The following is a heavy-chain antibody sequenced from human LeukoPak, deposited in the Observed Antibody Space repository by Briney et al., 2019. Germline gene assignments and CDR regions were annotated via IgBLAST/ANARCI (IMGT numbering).Heavy chain of an antibody. CDR1: GGSISSSTYY. J-gene: IGHJ4*02. CDR2: IYYSGST. CDR3: ARQPSSWFTSFDS. Sequence: SETLSLTCSVSGGSISSSTYYWGWIRQPPRKGLEWIGSIYYSGSTHYNPSLKSRVTISVDTSKNQFSLKLSSVTAADTAVYYCARQPSSWFTSFDSWGQGTLVTVSS. V-gene: IGHV4-39*07. D-gene: IGHD6-13*01.